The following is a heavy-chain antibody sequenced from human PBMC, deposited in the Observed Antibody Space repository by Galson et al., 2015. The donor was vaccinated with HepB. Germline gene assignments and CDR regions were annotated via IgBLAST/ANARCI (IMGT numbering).Heavy chain of an antibody. D-gene: IGHD2-8*01. CDR3: AKDDEDIVLMIKD. Sequence: SLRLSCAASGFTFSSYAMSWVRQAPGKGLEWVSAISGSGGSTYYADSVKGRFTISRDNSKNTLYLQMNSLRAEDTAVYYCAKDDEDIVLMIKDWGQGTLVTVSS. CDR1: GFTFSSYA. J-gene: IGHJ4*02. V-gene: IGHV3-23*01. CDR2: ISGSGGST.